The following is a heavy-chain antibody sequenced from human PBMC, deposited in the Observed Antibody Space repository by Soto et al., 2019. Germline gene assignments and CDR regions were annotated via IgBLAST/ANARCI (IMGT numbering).Heavy chain of an antibody. D-gene: IGHD1-26*01. Sequence: SQALSLPCTVSGGSISSYRKSCIRQPAGKGLEWIGLISNNGNTQYNPSLKSRVTVSVATSRNRFFLNLKSGTPANSAVCFCGRERGASWG. J-gene: IGHJ1*01. V-gene: IGHV4-4*07. CDR1: GGSISSYR. CDR2: ISNNGNT. CDR3: GRERGAS.